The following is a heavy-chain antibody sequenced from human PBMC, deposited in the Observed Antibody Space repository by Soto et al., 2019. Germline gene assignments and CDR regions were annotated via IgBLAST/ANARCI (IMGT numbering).Heavy chain of an antibody. CDR1: GGTFSSYA. CDR3: ASRSGDSSPPVGYYYYGMDV. J-gene: IGHJ6*02. D-gene: IGHD6-6*01. V-gene: IGHV1-69*13. CDR2: IIPIFGTA. Sequence: RASVKVSCKASGGTFSSYAISWVRQAPGQGLEWMGGIIPIFGTANYAQKFQGRVTITADESTSTAYMELSSLRSEDTAVYYCASRSGDSSPPVGYYYYGMDVWGQGTTVTVSS.